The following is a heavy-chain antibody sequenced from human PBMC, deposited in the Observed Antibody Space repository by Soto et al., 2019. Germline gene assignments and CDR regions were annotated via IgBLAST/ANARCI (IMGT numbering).Heavy chain of an antibody. Sequence: QGQLVQSGPELKKPGASVKVSCKTSGYSFYNSGISWVRQAPGQGLEWMGWISVFNGYAHYAQKFQGRVSMTADTLTSTAYMELRGLRSDDTAMYYCSKNGTSWFASWGQGTPVTVSS. V-gene: IGHV1-18*01. D-gene: IGHD1-1*01. J-gene: IGHJ5*01. CDR2: ISVFNGYA. CDR1: GYSFYNSG. CDR3: SKNGTSWFAS.